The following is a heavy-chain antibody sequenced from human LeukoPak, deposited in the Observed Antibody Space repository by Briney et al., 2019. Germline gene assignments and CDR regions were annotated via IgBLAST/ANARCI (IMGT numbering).Heavy chain of an antibody. CDR2: ISYSGST. V-gene: IGHV4-59*08. CDR3: ARHSGSYYQPWDY. D-gene: IGHD1-26*01. CDR1: GASISTHY. Sequence: PSETLSLTCSVSGASISTHYWSWIRQPPGKGLEWIGYISYSGSTNYNPSLKTRVTISVDTSKNQFSLKLSSVTAADTAVYYCARHSGSYYQPWDYWGQGTLVTVSS. J-gene: IGHJ4*02.